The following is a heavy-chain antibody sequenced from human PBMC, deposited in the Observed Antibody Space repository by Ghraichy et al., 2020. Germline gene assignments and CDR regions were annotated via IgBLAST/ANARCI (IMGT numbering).Heavy chain of an antibody. V-gene: IGHV3-23*01. D-gene: IGHD3-10*01. J-gene: IGHJ6*02. CDR1: GFSFSNYA. CDR2: ISASGGST. Sequence: GESLNISCAATGFSFSNYAMHWVRQAPGKGLEWVSAISASGGSTYYAESVRGRFTISRDNSKNTLFLQMNSLRAKDTALFYCAKDRRGVTYFNYGMDVWGQGTTVTVSS. CDR3: AKDRRGVTYFNYGMDV.